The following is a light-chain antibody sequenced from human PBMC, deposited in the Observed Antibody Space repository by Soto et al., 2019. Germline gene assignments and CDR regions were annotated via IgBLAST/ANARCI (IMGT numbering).Light chain of an antibody. CDR1: SSEVGGYNY. J-gene: IGLJ1*01. V-gene: IGLV2-8*01. Sequence: QSVLTQPPSASGSPGQSVTISCTGTSSEVGGYNYVSWYQQHPGKAPKLMIYEVSKRPSGVPDRFSGSKSGNTASLTVSGLQAEEEADYYCSSYAGSNNYVFGTGTKVTVL. CDR2: EVS. CDR3: SSYAGSNNYV.